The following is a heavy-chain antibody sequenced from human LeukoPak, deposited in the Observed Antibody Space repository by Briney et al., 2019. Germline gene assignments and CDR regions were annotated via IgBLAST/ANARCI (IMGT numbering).Heavy chain of an antibody. D-gene: IGHD6-19*01. J-gene: IGHJ5*02. CDR2: IGGIDSNT. CDR1: GFTFSIYA. Sequence: PGGSLRLSCAASGFTFSIYAMAWVRQAPGKGLEWVSSIGGIDSNTYYADSVKGRFTVSRDNSKSTLYLQLNNLRAEDTAVYYCATRPRSMADTGARFDPWGPGTLVTVSS. V-gene: IGHV3-23*01. CDR3: ATRPRSMADTGARFDP.